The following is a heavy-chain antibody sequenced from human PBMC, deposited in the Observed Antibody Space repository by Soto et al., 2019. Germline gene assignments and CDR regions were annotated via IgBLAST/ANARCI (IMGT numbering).Heavy chain of an antibody. Sequence: PVGSLRLSCAASGFTFSSYGMHWVRQAPGKGLEWVAVISYDGSNKYYADSVKGRFTISRDNSKNTLYLQMNSLRAEDTAVYYCAALMYSSSSKGVDYWGQGTLVTVSS. CDR2: ISYDGSNK. V-gene: IGHV3-30*03. CDR3: AALMYSSSSKGVDY. CDR1: GFTFSSYG. J-gene: IGHJ4*02. D-gene: IGHD6-6*01.